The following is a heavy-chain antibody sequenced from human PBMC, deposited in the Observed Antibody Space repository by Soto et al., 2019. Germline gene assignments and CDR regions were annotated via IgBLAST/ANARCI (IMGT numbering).Heavy chain of an antibody. J-gene: IGHJ1*01. Sequence: SVKVSCKASGGTFSSYAISWVRQAPGQGLEWMGGIIPIFGTANYAQKFQGRVTITADKSTSTAYMELSSLRSEDTAVYYCARDPLTGTTGRIEDANHSNYQWGQGTLVTVSS. V-gene: IGHV1-69*06. CDR1: GGTFSSYA. D-gene: IGHD1-20*01. CDR2: IIPIFGTA. CDR3: ARDPLTGTTGRIEDANHSNYQ.